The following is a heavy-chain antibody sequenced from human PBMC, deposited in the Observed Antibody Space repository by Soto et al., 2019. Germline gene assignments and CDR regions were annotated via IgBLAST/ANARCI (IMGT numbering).Heavy chain of an antibody. CDR3: ANSRVSMVRGLIIIPNY. CDR2: ISGHGNAT. D-gene: IGHD3-10*01. J-gene: IGHJ4*02. Sequence: GSLRLSCAASGFPFTGYAMSWVRQAPGKGLEWVSAISGHGNATFYADSVKGRFTISRDNSKNTLYLHMNSLRAEDTALYYCANSRVSMVRGLIIIPNYWGQGTLVTVSS. V-gene: IGHV3-23*01. CDR1: GFPFTGYA.